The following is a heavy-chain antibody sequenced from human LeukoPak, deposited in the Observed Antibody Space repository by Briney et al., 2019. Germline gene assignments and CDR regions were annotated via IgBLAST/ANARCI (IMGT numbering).Heavy chain of an antibody. V-gene: IGHV1-2*06. J-gene: IGHJ6*03. Sequence: ASVKVSCKASGYTFTGYYMHWVRQAPGQGLEWMGRINPNSGGTNYAQKFQGRVTITADKSTSTAYMELSSLRSEDTAVYYCARVHGGGAYYMDVWGKGTTVTVSS. CDR3: ARVHGGGAYYMDV. CDR1: GYTFTGYY. D-gene: IGHD3-10*01. CDR2: INPNSGGT.